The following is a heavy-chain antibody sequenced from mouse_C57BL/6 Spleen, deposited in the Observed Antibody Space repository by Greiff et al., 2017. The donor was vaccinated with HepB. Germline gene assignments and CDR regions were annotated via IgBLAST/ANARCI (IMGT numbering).Heavy chain of an antibody. V-gene: IGHV1-15*01. CDR2: IDPETGGT. CDR1: GYTFTDYE. Sequence: VQLKQSGAELVRPGASVTLSCKASGYTFTDYEMHWVKQTPVHGLEWIGAIDPETGGTAYNQKFKGKAILTADKSSSTAYMELRSLTSEDSAVYYCTRSMVIYYFDYWGQGTTLTVSS. CDR3: TRSMVIYYFDY. D-gene: IGHD2-2*01. J-gene: IGHJ2*01.